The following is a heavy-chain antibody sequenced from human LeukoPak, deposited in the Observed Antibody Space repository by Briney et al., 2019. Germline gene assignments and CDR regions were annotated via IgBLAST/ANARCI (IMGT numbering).Heavy chain of an antibody. CDR2: ISAYNGNT. J-gene: IGHJ3*02. V-gene: IGHV1-18*01. CDR1: GYTFTSYG. Sequence: ASVKVSCKASGYTFTSYGISWVRQAPGQGLEWMGWISAYNGNTNYVQKLQGRVTMTTDTSTSTAYMELRSLRSDDTAVYYCARVYGSGSFDAFDIWGQGTMVTVSS. CDR3: ARVYGSGSFDAFDI. D-gene: IGHD3-10*01.